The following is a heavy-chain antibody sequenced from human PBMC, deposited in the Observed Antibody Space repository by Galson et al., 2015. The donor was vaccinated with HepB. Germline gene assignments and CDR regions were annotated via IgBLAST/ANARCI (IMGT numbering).Heavy chain of an antibody. D-gene: IGHD3-22*01. J-gene: IGHJ2*01. V-gene: IGHV5-51*01. CDR2: IYPGDSDT. CDR1: GYSFTSYW. Sequence: QSGAEVKKPGESLKISCKGSGYSFTSYWIGWVRQMPGKGLEWMGIIYPGDSDTRYSPSFQGQVTISADKSISTAYLQWSSLKASDTAMYYCARNTNYYDSSGNWSFDLWGRGTLVTVSS. CDR3: ARNTNYYDSSGNWSFDL.